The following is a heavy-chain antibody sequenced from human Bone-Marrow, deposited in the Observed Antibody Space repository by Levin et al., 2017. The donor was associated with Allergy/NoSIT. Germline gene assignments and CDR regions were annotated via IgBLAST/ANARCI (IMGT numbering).Heavy chain of an antibody. Sequence: SETLSLTCTVSGGSISNDYWSWIRQPPGKGLEWIGYIYYSGSTNYNPSLRSRVTISVDTSKNQFSLKLNSVTAAGTAVYYCARQEMGLRHRYFQHWGQGTLVTVSS. CDR3: ARQEMGLRHRYFQH. V-gene: IGHV4-59*01. D-gene: IGHD5-24*01. CDR2: IYYSGST. CDR1: GGSISNDY. J-gene: IGHJ1*01.